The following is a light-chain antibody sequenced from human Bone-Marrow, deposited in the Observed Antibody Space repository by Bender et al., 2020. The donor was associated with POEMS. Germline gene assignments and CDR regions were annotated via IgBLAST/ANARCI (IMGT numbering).Light chain of an antibody. J-gene: IGLJ3*02. CDR1: SSDVGAYNY. CDR3: TSYTISPLFWV. CDR2: ELT. Sequence: QSALTQPRSVSGSPGQSVTISCTGTSSDVGAYNYVSWYQQHPGKAPKLMIYELTKRPSGVSDRFSGSKSGNTASLTISGLQAEDEADYYCTSYTISPLFWVFGGGTKLTVL. V-gene: IGLV2-11*01.